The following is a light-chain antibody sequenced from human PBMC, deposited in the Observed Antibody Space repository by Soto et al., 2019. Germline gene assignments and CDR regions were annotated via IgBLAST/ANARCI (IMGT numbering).Light chain of an antibody. CDR1: RSDIGDSNF. CDR2: QVN. J-gene: IGLJ1*01. CDR3: ASFRSGTILV. V-gene: IGLV2-14*01. Sequence: QSVLTQPASVSGSPGQSVTISCTGPRSDIGDSNFISWYQHSPGKAPRLLIYQVNNRPSGVSGRFSGSKAGNTASLTISGLLDDDEADYFCASFRSGTILVXGSGTRSPS.